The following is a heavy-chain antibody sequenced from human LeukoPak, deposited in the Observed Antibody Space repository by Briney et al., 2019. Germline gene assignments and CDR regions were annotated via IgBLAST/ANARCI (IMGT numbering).Heavy chain of an antibody. V-gene: IGHV4-59*08. Sequence: SETLSLTCTVSGGSISHYFWSWIRQPPGKTLEWIGYIYYSGSTNYNPSLKSRLTISVDTSKDQFSLKLSSVTAADTAVYYCAKTVAGYWYFDLWGRGTLVTVSS. CDR3: AKTVAGYWYFDL. J-gene: IGHJ2*01. CDR1: GGSISHYF. D-gene: IGHD6-19*01. CDR2: IYYSGST.